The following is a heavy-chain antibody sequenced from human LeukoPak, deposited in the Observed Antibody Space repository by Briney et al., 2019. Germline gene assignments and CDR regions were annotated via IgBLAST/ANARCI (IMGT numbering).Heavy chain of an antibody. D-gene: IGHD5-18*01. CDR2: MNPNSGNT. J-gene: IGHJ4*02. CDR1: GYTFTSYD. V-gene: IGHV1-8*01. Sequence: ASVKVSCKASGYTFTSYDINWVRQATGQGLEWMGWMNPNSGNTGYAQKFQGRVTMTRNTSISTAYMELSSLRSEDTAVYYCARGPYVDTDMATDYRGQGTLVTVSS. CDR3: ARGPYVDTDMATDY.